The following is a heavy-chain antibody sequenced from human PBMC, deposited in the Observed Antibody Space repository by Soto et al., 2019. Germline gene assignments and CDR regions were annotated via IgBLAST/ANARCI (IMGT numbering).Heavy chain of an antibody. CDR1: GYTFTGYY. CDR3: ARDLDGYCSGGSCYGLGY. D-gene: IGHD2-15*01. Sequence: QVQLVQSGAEVKKPGASVKVSCKASGYTFTGYYMHWVRQAPGQGLEWMGWINPNSGGTNYAQKFQGWVTITRDTSISTAYMELSRLRSDDTAVYYCARDLDGYCSGGSCYGLGYWGQGTLVTVSS. J-gene: IGHJ4*02. CDR2: INPNSGGT. V-gene: IGHV1-2*04.